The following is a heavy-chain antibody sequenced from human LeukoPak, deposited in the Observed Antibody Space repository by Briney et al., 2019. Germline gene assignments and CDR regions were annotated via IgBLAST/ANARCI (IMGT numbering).Heavy chain of an antibody. J-gene: IGHJ4*02. V-gene: IGHV3-23*01. CDR1: GFTFSSYA. D-gene: IGHD3-10*01. CDR3: AVALGSGSSPTPLVYFDY. Sequence: GGSLRLSCAASGFTFSSYAMSWVRQAPGKGLEWVSAISGSGGSTYYADSVKGRSTISRDNSKNTLYLQMNSLRAEDTAVYYCAVALGSGSSPTPLVYFDYWGQGTLVTVSS. CDR2: ISGSGGST.